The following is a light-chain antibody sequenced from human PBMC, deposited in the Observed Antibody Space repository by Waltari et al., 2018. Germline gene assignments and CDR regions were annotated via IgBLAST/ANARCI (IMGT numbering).Light chain of an antibody. CDR3: AAWDDSLSGPV. J-gene: IGLJ2*01. V-gene: IGLV1-47*01. Sequence: QSVLTQPPSASGTPGQRVTISCSGSSSNIGSNYVYWYQQPPGTTPKLLIYRNNQRPSGFPARFSGSKSGTSASLAISGLRSEDEADYYCAAWDDSLSGPVFGGGTKLTVL. CDR1: SSNIGSNY. CDR2: RNN.